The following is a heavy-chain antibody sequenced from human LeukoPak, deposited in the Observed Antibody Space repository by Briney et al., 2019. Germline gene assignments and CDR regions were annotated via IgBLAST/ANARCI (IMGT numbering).Heavy chain of an antibody. D-gene: IGHD3-3*01. V-gene: IGHV1-18*01. CDR1: GYTFTSYG. Sequence: ASVKVSCEASGYTFTSYGISWVRQAPGQGLEWMGWISAYNGNTNYAQKLQGRVTMTTDTSTSTAYMELRSLRSDDTAVYYCARDGTYYDFWSGYYHPDYWGQGTLVTVSS. CDR3: ARDGTYYDFWSGYYHPDY. J-gene: IGHJ4*02. CDR2: ISAYNGNT.